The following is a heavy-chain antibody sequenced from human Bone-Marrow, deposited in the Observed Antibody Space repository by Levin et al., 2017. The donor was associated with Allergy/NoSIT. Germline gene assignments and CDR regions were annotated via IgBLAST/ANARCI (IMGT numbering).Heavy chain of an antibody. Sequence: GGSLRLSCAASGFIFSDYEMNWVRQAPGKGLQWVSYISSNGATIYYADSVKGRFTISRDNAENSLYLQMDNLRADDTAVYYCAREADDYSDFDYWGQGTLVTVSS. D-gene: IGHD4-11*01. CDR3: AREADDYSDFDY. CDR2: ISSNGATI. J-gene: IGHJ4*02. V-gene: IGHV3-48*03. CDR1: GFIFSDYE.